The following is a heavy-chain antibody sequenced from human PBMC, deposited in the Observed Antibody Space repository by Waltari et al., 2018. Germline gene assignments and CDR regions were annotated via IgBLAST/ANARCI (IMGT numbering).Heavy chain of an antibody. V-gene: IGHV4-34*01. Sequence: QVQLQQWGAGLLKPSETLSLTCAVYGGSFSGYYWSWIRQPPGKGLEWIGEINHSGSTNHNPALKSRVTISVDTSKNQFSLKLSSVTAADTAVYYCAKALGYCSGGSCYSVWFDPWGQGTLVTVSS. CDR3: AKALGYCSGGSCYSVWFDP. CDR2: INHSGST. J-gene: IGHJ5*02. D-gene: IGHD2-15*01. CDR1: GGSFSGYY.